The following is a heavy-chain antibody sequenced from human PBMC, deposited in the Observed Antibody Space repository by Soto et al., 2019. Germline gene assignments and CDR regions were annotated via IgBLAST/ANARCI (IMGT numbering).Heavy chain of an antibody. Sequence: GGSLRLSCEASGFTFSNYDMHWVRQSTGKGLEWVSSIGAAGDTYYLGSVRGRFTISRGRARNSLYLQMNGLTAGDTAVYYCARGDSGYYSYGMDVWGQGTTVTVSS. D-gene: IGHD3-9*01. CDR2: IGAAGDT. CDR3: ARGDSGYYSYGMDV. V-gene: IGHV3-13*01. CDR1: GFTFSNYD. J-gene: IGHJ6*02.